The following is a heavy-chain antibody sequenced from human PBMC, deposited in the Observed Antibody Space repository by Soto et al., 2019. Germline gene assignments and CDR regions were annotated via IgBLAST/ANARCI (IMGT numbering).Heavy chain of an antibody. D-gene: IGHD3-22*01. J-gene: IGHJ3*02. V-gene: IGHV1-69*04. Sequence: SVKVSCKASGYTFTSYGISWVRQAPGQGLEWMGRIIPILGIANYAQKFQGRVTITADKSTSTAYMELSSLRSEDTAVYYCASNYYDSSGYLVPDAFDIWGQGTMVTVSS. CDR2: IIPILGIA. CDR3: ASNYYDSSGYLVPDAFDI. CDR1: GYTFTSYG.